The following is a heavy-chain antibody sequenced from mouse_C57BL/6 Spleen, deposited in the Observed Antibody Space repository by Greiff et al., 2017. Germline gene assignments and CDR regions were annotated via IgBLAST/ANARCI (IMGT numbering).Heavy chain of an antibody. CDR2: IRSKSSNYAT. J-gene: IGHJ4*01. D-gene: IGHD2-2*01. V-gene: IGHV10-3*01. CDR1: GFTFNTYA. Sequence: EAGGGLVQPKGSLKLSCAASGFTFNTYAMHWVRQAPGKGLEWVARIRSKSSNYATYYADSVKDRFTISRDDSQSMLYLQMNNLKTEDTAMYYCVRGKGYGYDRAMDYWGQGTSVTVSS. CDR3: VRGKGYGYDRAMDY.